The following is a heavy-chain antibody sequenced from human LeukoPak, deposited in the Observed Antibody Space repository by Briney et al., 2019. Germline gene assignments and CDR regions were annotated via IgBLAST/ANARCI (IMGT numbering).Heavy chain of an antibody. J-gene: IGHJ3*02. CDR2: ISSSSSYI. CDR1: GFTFSSYS. V-gene: IGHV3-21*01. Sequence: PEGSLRLSCAASGFTFSSYSMNWVRQAPGKGLEWVSSISSSSSYIYYADSVKGRFTISRDNAKNSLYLQMNSLRAEDTAVYYCARDATAMAKDAFDIWGQGTMVTVSS. D-gene: IGHD5-18*01. CDR3: ARDATAMAKDAFDI.